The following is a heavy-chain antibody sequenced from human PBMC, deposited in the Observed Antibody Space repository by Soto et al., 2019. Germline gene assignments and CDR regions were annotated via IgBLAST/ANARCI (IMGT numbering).Heavy chain of an antibody. CDR2: ISAYKGNT. CDR1: GYTFTSYA. Sequence: QVQLVQSGAEVKKPGASVKVSXKASGYTFTSYAISWVRQAPGQGLEWVGWISAYKGNTNYAQKLQGRVTMTTDTSTSTAYMELRSLRSDDTAMYYCARDAAAGLNDYWGQGTLVTVSS. D-gene: IGHD6-13*01. V-gene: IGHV1-18*01. J-gene: IGHJ4*02. CDR3: ARDAAAGLNDY.